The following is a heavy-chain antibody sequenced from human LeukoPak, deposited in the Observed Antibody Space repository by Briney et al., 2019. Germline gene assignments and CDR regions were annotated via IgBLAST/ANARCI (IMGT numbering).Heavy chain of an antibody. V-gene: IGHV4-61*02. CDR1: GGSISSGSYY. CDR2: IYTSGST. Sequence: SETLSLTCTVSGGSISSGSYYWSWIRQPAGKGLEWIGRIYTSGSTNYNPSLKSRVTMSVDTSKNQFSLKLNSVTAADTAVYHCVRGGGHPSIVDSRGQGTLVTVSS. J-gene: IGHJ4*02. CDR3: VRGGGHPSIVDS. D-gene: IGHD2-15*01.